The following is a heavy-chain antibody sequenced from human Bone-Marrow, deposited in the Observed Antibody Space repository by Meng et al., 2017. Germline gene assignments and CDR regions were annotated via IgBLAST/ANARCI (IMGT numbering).Heavy chain of an antibody. CDR1: GYTFTSYA. CDR2: IIPIFGTA. Sequence: SVKVSCKASGYTFTSYAMNWVRQAPGQGLEWMGGIIPIFGTANYAQKFQGRVTITADESTSTAYMELSSLRSEDTAVYYCARVHSDAFDIWGQGTMVTVSS. J-gene: IGHJ3*02. V-gene: IGHV1-69*13. CDR3: ARVHSDAFDI.